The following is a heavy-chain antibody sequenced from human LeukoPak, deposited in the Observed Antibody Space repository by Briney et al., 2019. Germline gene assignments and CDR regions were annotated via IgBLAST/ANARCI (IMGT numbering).Heavy chain of an antibody. J-gene: IGHJ3*01. Sequence: SVKVSCKASGGTFSSYAISWVRQAPGQGLEWMGRIIPIFGTANYAQKFQGRVTITTDESTSTAYMELSSLRSEDTAAYYCASYTYYYDSSGLPHWGQGTMVTVSS. CDR3: ASYTYYYDSSGLPH. D-gene: IGHD3-22*01. V-gene: IGHV1-69*05. CDR1: GGTFSSYA. CDR2: IIPIFGTA.